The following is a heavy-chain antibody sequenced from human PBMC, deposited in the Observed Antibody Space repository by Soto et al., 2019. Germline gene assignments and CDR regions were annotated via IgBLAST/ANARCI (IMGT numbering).Heavy chain of an antibody. Sequence: EVQLVESAGGLVKPGGSLRLSCVASGFSFNEAWMNWVRQAPGEGLEWVGRIKTSAGGGATDYAAPVPDRFTISRDDSKNALYLHMNSLRTEDTAIYYCTTGSVEGIWGQGTTVTVSS. D-gene: IGHD2-15*01. CDR3: TTGSVEGI. V-gene: IGHV3-15*07. CDR1: GFSFNEAW. J-gene: IGHJ6*02. CDR2: IKTSAGGGAT.